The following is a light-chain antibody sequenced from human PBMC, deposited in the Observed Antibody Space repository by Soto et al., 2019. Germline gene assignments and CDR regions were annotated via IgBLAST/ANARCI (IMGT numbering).Light chain of an antibody. V-gene: IGLV2-8*01. J-gene: IGLJ2*01. CDR3: SSYAGSNNYVV. Sequence: QSALTQPPSASGSPGQSVTISCTGTSSDVGLYNYVSWYQQHPGKAPKLMIYEVSKRPSGVPDRFSGSKSGNTASLTVSGLQAEDEADYYCSSYAGSNNYVVFGGGTQLTVL. CDR1: SSDVGLYNY. CDR2: EVS.